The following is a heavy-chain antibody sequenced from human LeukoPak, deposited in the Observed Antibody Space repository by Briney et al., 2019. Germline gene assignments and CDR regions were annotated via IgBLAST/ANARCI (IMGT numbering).Heavy chain of an antibody. Sequence: GRSMRLSCAASGFTFSSYGMHWVRQAPGKGLEWVAVISSEGSNKYYADSVKGRFTISRDNSKNTLFLQMNSLRAEDTAVYHCAKHSQWLGHLDYWGQGTLVTVSS. CDR1: GFTFSSYG. CDR2: ISSEGSNK. V-gene: IGHV3-30*18. CDR3: AKHSQWLGHLDY. J-gene: IGHJ4*02. D-gene: IGHD6-19*01.